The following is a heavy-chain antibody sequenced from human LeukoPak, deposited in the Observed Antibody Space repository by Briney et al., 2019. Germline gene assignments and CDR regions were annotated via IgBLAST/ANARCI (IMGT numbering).Heavy chain of an antibody. CDR2: IYYSGNT. CDR1: GGSISSSSYY. CDR3: ARDRAGYCSGGSCYAGGWFDP. V-gene: IGHV4-39*07. D-gene: IGHD2-15*01. Sequence: SETLSLTCTVSGGSISSSSYYWGWFRQPPGTGLEWIGSIYYSGNTYYNPSLKSRVTISVDTSKNQFSLKLSSVTAADTAVYYCARDRAGYCSGGSCYAGGWFDPWGQGTLVTVSS. J-gene: IGHJ5*02.